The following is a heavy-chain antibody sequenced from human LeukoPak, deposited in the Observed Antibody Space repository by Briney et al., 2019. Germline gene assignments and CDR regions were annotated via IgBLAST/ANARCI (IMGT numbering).Heavy chain of an antibody. CDR2: IIPIFGTA. V-gene: IGHV1-69*05. D-gene: IGHD3-3*01. Sequence: GASVKVSSKASGGTFISYAISWVRQAPGQGGEWMGGIIPIFGTANYAQKFHGRVTITTDESTSTAYMELSSLRSNVTAVYYCARGSVTIFGVVTDNWFDRWGHGTLVTVSS. CDR1: GGTFISYA. J-gene: IGHJ5*02. CDR3: ARGSVTIFGVVTDNWFDR.